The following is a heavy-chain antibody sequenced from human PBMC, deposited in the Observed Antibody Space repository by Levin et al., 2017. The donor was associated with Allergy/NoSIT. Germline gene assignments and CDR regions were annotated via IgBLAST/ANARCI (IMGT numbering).Heavy chain of an antibody. CDR3: AREVLINYYGSGSYYYFDY. J-gene: IGHJ4*02. D-gene: IGHD3-10*01. CDR2: IIYISGTA. V-gene: IGHV1-69*06. CDR1: GGTFSSYA. Sequence: AASVKVSCKASGGTFSSYAISWVRQAPGQGLEWMGGIIYISGTANYAQKFQGRVTITADKSTSTGYMQLSSLRSADTAVYYCAREVLINYYGSGSYYYFDYWGQGTLVTVSS.